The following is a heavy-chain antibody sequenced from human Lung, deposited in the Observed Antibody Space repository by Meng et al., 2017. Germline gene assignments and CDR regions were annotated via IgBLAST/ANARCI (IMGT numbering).Heavy chain of an antibody. V-gene: IGHV4-30-4*01. D-gene: IGHD2-2*01. CDR1: GASISSAVF. CDR2: ISYSGAT. CDR3: ARGELLWDN. J-gene: IGHJ4*02. Sequence: QVQLQESGPRLVRPSQTLSLTCTVSGASISSAVFWIWIRQPPGKDLEWIGYISYSGATHYNPSLKSRLTISVDTAKNQFSLRLRSVTAADTAVYYCARGELLWDNWGQGTLVTVSS.